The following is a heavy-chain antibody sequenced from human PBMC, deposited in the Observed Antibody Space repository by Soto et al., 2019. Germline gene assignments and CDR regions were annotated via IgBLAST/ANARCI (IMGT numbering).Heavy chain of an antibody. Sequence: QVQLVESGGGVVQPGRSLRLSCAASGFTFSSYAMHWVRQAPGKGLEWVAVISYDGSNKYYADSVKGRFTISRDNSKNTLYLQMNSLRAEDTAVYYCAREKYYDSSGYYYGDIQDYWGQGTLVTVSS. CDR3: AREKYYDSSGYYYGDIQDY. V-gene: IGHV3-30-3*01. D-gene: IGHD3-22*01. CDR1: GFTFSSYA. J-gene: IGHJ4*02. CDR2: ISYDGSNK.